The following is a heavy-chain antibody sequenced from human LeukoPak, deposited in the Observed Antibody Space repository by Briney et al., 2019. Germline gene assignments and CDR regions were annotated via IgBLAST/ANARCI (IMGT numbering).Heavy chain of an antibody. J-gene: IGHJ6*02. Sequence: PGGSLTLACPASGFTFISYAMHWVRQAPGKGREWVGFISYDGSNKYYADSVKGRFTISRDNSKNTLYLQMNSLRAEDTAVYYCAGSSGYYYYYGMDVWGQGTTVTVSS. CDR2: ISYDGSNK. CDR3: AGSSGYYYYYGMDV. CDR1: GFTFISYA. V-gene: IGHV3-30*04. D-gene: IGHD6-19*01.